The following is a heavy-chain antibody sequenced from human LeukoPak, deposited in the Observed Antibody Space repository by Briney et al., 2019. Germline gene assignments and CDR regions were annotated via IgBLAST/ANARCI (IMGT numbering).Heavy chain of an antibody. CDR1: GGSISSYY. Sequence: SETLSLTCTVSGGSISSYYWSWIRQPAGKGLEWIGRIYTSGSTNYNPSLKSRVTMSVDTSKNQFSLKLSSVTAADTTVYYCARETSQKGAHYMDVWGKGTTVTISS. CDR2: IYTSGST. J-gene: IGHJ6*03. V-gene: IGHV4-4*07. D-gene: IGHD3-16*01. CDR3: ARETSQKGAHYMDV.